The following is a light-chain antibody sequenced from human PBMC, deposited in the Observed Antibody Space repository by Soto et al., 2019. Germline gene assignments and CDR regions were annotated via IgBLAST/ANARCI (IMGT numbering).Light chain of an antibody. Sequence: QSVLTQPPSVSGAPGQRVTISCTGSSSNIGSGYDVHWYQQLPGTAPKLLIYGNNNRPSGVPDRFSGSKSGTSASLAITGLQGEDEAEYYCQSYDSSLSGWVFGGGTKLTVL. CDR1: SSNIGSGYD. V-gene: IGLV1-40*01. CDR3: QSYDSSLSGWV. CDR2: GNN. J-gene: IGLJ3*02.